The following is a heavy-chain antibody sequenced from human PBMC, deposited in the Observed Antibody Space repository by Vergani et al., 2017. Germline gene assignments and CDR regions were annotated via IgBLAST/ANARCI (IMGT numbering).Heavy chain of an antibody. CDR1: GGSFSGYH. V-gene: IGHV4-34*01. D-gene: IGHD2/OR15-2a*01. Sequence: QVQLQQWGAGLLKPSETLSLTCAVYGGSFSGYHWSWIRQPPGKGLEWLGEINHSGSPNYNPSLKSRVTISVDTSKNQFSLKLSSVTAADTAVYYCARANRNRRGTYFYYFMDVWGKXP. CDR3: ARANRNRRGTYFYYFMDV. J-gene: IGHJ6*03. CDR2: INHSGSP.